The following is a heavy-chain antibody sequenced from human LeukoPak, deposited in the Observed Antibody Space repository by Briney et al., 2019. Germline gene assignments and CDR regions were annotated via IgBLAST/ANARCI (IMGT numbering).Heavy chain of an antibody. CDR2: IYTSGST. CDR3: ARDPGYNWNGGDAFDI. Sequence: SETLSLTCTVSGGSISSGGYYWSWIRQPAGKGLEWIGRIYTSGSTNYNPSLKSRVTMSVDTSKNQFSLKLSSVTAADTAVYYCARDPGYNWNGGDAFDIWGQGTMVTVSS. D-gene: IGHD1-20*01. J-gene: IGHJ3*02. V-gene: IGHV4-61*02. CDR1: GGSISSGGYY.